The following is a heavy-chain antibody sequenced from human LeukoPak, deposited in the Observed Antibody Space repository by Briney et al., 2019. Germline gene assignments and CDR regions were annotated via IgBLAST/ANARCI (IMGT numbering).Heavy chain of an antibody. CDR2: ISLSGYT. Sequence: SETLSLTCGVSGGSITTTNYWSWVRQSPGRGLEWIGEISLSGYTGFNPSLRGRVTMSLDESKNHLSLTLTSVTAADTAVYYCAREGGPYRPLDYSGQGTLVTVSS. J-gene: IGHJ4*02. CDR1: GGSITTTNY. V-gene: IGHV4-4*02. CDR3: AREGGPYRPLDY.